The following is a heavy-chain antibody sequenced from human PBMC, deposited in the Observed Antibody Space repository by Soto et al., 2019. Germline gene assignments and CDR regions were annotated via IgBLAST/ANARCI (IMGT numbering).Heavy chain of an antibody. CDR2: IYPGDSDT. J-gene: IGHJ6*03. CDR3: ATSLAARRFGYYYYMDV. D-gene: IGHD6-6*01. Sequence: PGESLKISCKGSGYSFTSYWIGWVRQMPGKGLEWMGIIYPGDSDTRYSPSFQGQVTISADKSISTAYLQWSSLKASDTAMYYCATSLAARRFGYYYYMDVWGKGTTLTVSS. CDR1: GYSFTSYW. V-gene: IGHV5-51*01.